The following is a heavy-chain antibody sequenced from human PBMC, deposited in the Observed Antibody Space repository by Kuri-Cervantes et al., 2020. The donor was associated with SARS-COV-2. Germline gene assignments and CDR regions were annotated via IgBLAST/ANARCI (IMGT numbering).Heavy chain of an antibody. CDR2: ISGSGSGT. J-gene: IGHJ4*02. CDR3: AKGGLYGFGGSHFVV. Sequence: GESLKISCAASLFSFGTSAMSWVRQAPGKGLEWVSSISGSGSGTYYADPVKGRFTISRDNSKNTLFLQRNSLRAVDTAVYYCAKGGLYGFGGSHFVVWGQGTLVTVSS. CDR1: LFSFGTSA. D-gene: IGHD3-10*01. V-gene: IGHV3-23*01.